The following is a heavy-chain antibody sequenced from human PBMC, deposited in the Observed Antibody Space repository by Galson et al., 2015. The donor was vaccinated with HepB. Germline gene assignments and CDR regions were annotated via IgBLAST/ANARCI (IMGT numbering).Heavy chain of an antibody. V-gene: IGHV3-15*01. D-gene: IGHD3-3*01. Sequence: SLRLSCAASGFTFSNAWMSWVRQAPGKGLEWVGRIKSKTDGGTTDYAAPVKGRFTISRDDSKNTLYLQMNSLKTEDTAVYYCATESYYDFWSGYSLGGDDAFDVWGQGTMVTVSS. CDR1: GFTFSNAW. J-gene: IGHJ3*01. CDR3: ATESYYDFWSGYSLGGDDAFDV. CDR2: IKSKTDGGTT.